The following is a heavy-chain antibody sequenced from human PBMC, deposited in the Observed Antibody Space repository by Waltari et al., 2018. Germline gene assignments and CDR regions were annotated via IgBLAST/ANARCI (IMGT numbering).Heavy chain of an antibody. V-gene: IGHV3-21*01. Sequence: EVQLVESGGGLVKPGGSLRLSCAASGFNFSSYSMNWVRQDPGKGGEGGSSMSGSSRDMFYGDSAKGRFTISRDNAKSSVYRQMNSLRAEDTAVYYGVESTNYVNFDYWGQGTLVTVSS. CDR3: VESTNYVNFDY. CDR1: GFNFSSYS. D-gene: IGHD4-4*01. CDR2: MSGSSRDM. J-gene: IGHJ4*02.